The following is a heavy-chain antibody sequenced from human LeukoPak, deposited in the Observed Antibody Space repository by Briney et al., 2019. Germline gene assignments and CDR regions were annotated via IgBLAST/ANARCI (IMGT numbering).Heavy chain of an antibody. V-gene: IGHV3-30*02. J-gene: IGHJ5*02. CDR1: GFSFSSYG. D-gene: IGHD5-18*01. CDR2: IRYDGSNK. Sequence: GGSLRLSCAASGFSFSSYGMHWVRQAPGKGLEWVAFIRYDGSNKYYADSVKGRFTISRDNSKNTLYLQMNSLRAGDTAVYYCARDRSGYSYGYYWFDPWGQGTLVTVSS. CDR3: ARDRSGYSYGYYWFDP.